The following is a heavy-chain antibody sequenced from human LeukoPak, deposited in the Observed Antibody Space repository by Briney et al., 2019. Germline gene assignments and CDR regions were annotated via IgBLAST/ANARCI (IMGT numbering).Heavy chain of an antibody. CDR2: IYHSGSS. J-gene: IGHJ4*01. D-gene: IGHD2-8*01. V-gene: IGHV4-38-2*02. Sequence: PSETLSLTCTVSGYSISSGYYWGWIRQPPGKGLEWIGSIYHSGSSYYNPSLKSRVTISVDTSKNQFSLKLSSVTAADTAVYYCSTDPRLLIYWGHGTLVTVSS. CDR3: STDPRLLIY. CDR1: GYSISSGYY.